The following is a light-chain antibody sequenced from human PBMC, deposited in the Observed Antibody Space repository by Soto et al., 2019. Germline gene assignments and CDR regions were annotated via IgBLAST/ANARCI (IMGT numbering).Light chain of an antibody. Sequence: DIQMTQSPSTLSASVGDRVTITCRASQSVSSGLAWYQQKPGKAPKLLIYKASSLESGVPSRFSGSGSGTEFNLTISSLQPDDFATYYCQQYNSYQWTFGQGTKVEIK. CDR1: QSVSSG. J-gene: IGKJ1*01. CDR2: KAS. CDR3: QQYNSYQWT. V-gene: IGKV1-5*03.